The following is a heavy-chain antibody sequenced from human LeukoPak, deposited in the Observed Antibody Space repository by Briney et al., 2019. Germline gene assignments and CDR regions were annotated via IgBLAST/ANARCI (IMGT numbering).Heavy chain of an antibody. Sequence: PSETLSLTCAVSGGSISSSNWWSWVRQPPGKGLEWIGEIYHSGSTNYNPSLKSRVTISVDTSKNQFSLKLNSVTAADTAVYYCARLYDSFRAFDIWGQGTIITVSS. CDR2: IYHSGST. J-gene: IGHJ3*02. V-gene: IGHV4-4*02. CDR1: GGSISSSNW. CDR3: ARLYDSFRAFDI. D-gene: IGHD2-8*01.